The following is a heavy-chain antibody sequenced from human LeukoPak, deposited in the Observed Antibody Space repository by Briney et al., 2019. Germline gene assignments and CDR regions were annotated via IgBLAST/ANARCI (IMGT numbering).Heavy chain of an antibody. CDR2: ISYDGSHK. Sequence: QPGGSLRLSCAASGFTFTTHGMHWVRQAPGKGLEWVAVISYDGSHKYYADSVKGRFTISRDNSKNTLYLQMNSLRAEDTAVYYCAGGYYYDTSGYYYVGSYLDYWGQGALVTVSS. CDR3: AGGYYYDTSGYYYVGSYLDY. CDR1: GFTFTTHG. J-gene: IGHJ4*02. V-gene: IGHV3-30*03. D-gene: IGHD3-22*01.